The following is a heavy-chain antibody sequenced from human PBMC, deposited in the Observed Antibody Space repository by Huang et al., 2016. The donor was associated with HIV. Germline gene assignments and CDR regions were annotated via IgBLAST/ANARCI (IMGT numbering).Heavy chain of an antibody. Sequence: QVQLEQWGAGLLKPSETLSLTCGVNNGSLSGFYWSWIRQPPGKGLEWIGEVNQSAITNYTPPWKSGASLSPDRAKGHCSRRLRSVTAADTAIYFCARVRMATDGDYPTHTFELWGPGSLVTVSS. CDR2: VNQSAIT. CDR3: ARVRMATDGDYPTHTFEL. V-gene: IGHV4-34*02. CDR1: NGSLSGFY. D-gene: IGHD2-21*01. J-gene: IGHJ4*02.